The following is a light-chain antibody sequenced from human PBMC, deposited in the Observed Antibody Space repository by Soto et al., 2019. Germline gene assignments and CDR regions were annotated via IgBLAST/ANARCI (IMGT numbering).Light chain of an antibody. Sequence: QSVLTQPPSASGSPGQSVTISCAGTSSDVGGYNYVSWYQKHPGKAPKLLIYEVFQRPSGVPDRFSGSKSGDTASLTVSGLQAEDDADYFCSSYSGSDNFVVFGGGTKLTVL. CDR3: SSYSGSDNFVV. CDR2: EVF. V-gene: IGLV2-8*01. CDR1: SSDVGGYNY. J-gene: IGLJ3*02.